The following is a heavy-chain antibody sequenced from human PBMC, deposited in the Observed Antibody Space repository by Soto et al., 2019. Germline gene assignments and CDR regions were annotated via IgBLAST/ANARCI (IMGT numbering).Heavy chain of an antibody. Sequence: SQTPSLTCAISGDSVSSNSAAWNWIRQSPSRGLEWLGRTYYRSKWYNDYAVSVKSRITINPDTSKNQFSLQLNSVTPEDTAVYYCARHLGYCSSTSCYAVFDYWGQGTLVT. CDR3: ARHLGYCSSTSCYAVFDY. J-gene: IGHJ4*02. CDR2: TYYRSKWYN. CDR1: GDSVSSNSAA. D-gene: IGHD2-2*01. V-gene: IGHV6-1*01.